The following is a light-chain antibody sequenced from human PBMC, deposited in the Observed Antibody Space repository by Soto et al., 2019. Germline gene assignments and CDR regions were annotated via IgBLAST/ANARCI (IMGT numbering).Light chain of an antibody. V-gene: IGKV3-20*01. CDR1: QSVSSSY. J-gene: IGKJ1*01. CDR2: GAS. CDR3: HQYGTSPRT. Sequence: EIVLTQSPGTLSLSPGERATLSCRASQSVSSSYLAWYRQKPGQAPRLLIYGASSRATGIPDRFSASGSGTDFTLTISRLEPEDFAVYYCHQYGTSPRTFGQGTKVEIK.